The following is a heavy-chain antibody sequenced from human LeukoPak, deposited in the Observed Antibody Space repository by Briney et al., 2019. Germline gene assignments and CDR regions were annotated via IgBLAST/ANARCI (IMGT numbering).Heavy chain of an antibody. CDR1: GVSINDHH. J-gene: IGHJ5*02. Sequence: KSSETLSLTCTISGVSINDHHWAWIRQSAGKGLEWIGHIYIGGTTDYNPSLRSRVTISLDMSKNSFSLRLNSVTAADTAIYFCAREYDFWTGTDFSRGWLDPWGQGILVTVSS. V-gene: IGHV4-4*07. D-gene: IGHD3-3*01. CDR2: IYIGGTT. CDR3: AREYDFWTGTDFSRGWLDP.